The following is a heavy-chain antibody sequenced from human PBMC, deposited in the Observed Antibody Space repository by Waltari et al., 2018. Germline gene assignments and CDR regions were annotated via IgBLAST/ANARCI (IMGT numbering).Heavy chain of an antibody. J-gene: IGHJ4*02. D-gene: IGHD3-16*02. CDR1: GYSISSGYY. CDR2: IYHSGST. V-gene: IGHV4-38-2*01. Sequence: QVQLQESGPGLVKPSETLSLTCAVSGYSISSGYYWGWIRQPPGKGLEWIGSIYHSGSTYDNPALKSRVTISVDTSKSQFSLKRSSVTAADTAVYYCARQSYPDYYFDYWGQGTLVTVSS. CDR3: ARQSYPDYYFDY.